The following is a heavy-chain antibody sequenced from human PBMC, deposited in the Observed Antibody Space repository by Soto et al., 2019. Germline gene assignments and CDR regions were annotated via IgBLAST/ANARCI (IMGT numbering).Heavy chain of an antibody. Sequence: GSLRLACAASGXTFVTYAMGWVRQAPGKGLEWVSVISGNGGTTYYADSVSGRFTFSIDNSNNTLYLQMNILRADDTAGYYCAKDRGDTAMVAGYYHGMDVWGQGTTVTVSS. CDR3: AKDRGDTAMVAGYYHGMDV. D-gene: IGHD5-18*01. CDR2: ISGNGGTT. J-gene: IGHJ6*01. V-gene: IGHV3-23*01. CDR1: GXTFVTYA.